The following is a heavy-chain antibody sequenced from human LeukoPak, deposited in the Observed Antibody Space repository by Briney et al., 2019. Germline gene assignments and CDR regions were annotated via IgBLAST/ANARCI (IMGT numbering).Heavy chain of an antibody. V-gene: IGHV3-30-3*01. CDR1: GFTFSSYA. CDR2: ISYDGSNK. Sequence: GRSLRLSCAASGFTFSSYAMHWVRQAPDKGLEWVAVISYDGSNKYYADSVKGRFTISRDNSKNTLYLQMNSLRAEGTAVYYCARDQGYGDYGGGQGTLVTVSS. CDR3: ARDQGYGDYG. D-gene: IGHD4-17*01. J-gene: IGHJ4*02.